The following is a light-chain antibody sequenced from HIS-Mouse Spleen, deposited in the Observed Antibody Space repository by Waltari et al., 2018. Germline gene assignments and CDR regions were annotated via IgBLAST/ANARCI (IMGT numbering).Light chain of an antibody. CDR2: EVS. V-gene: IGLV2-14*01. CDR1: SSDVGGYNY. Sequence: QSALTQPASVSGSPGQSITISCTGTSSDVGGYNYGSWYQQHPGKAPKLMIYEVSNRPSGVSTRFSGSKSGNTASLTISGLQAEDEADYYCSSYTSSSTRVFGGGTKLTVL. CDR3: SSYTSSSTRV. J-gene: IGLJ3*02.